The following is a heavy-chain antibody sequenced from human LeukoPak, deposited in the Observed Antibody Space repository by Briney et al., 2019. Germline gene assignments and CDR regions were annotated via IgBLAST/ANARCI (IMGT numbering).Heavy chain of an antibody. D-gene: IGHD2-8*01. J-gene: IGHJ4*02. CDR3: AREETDQYATFFDC. Sequence: SAVNVSCKPSRGTFSNYAISWLRPAPRQGLAWMGRIIPFHGIANYAQKFQGRVTITADKSTITAYMELSSLRSEDTAVYYCAREETDQYATFFDCWGQGTMVTV. CDR1: RGTFSNYA. CDR2: IIPFHGIA. V-gene: IGHV1-69*04.